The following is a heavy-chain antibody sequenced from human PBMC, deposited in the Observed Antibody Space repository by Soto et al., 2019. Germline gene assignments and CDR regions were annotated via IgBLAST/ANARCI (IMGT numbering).Heavy chain of an antibody. CDR1: GGSISSYY. D-gene: IGHD4-17*01. Sequence: SETLSLTCTVSGGSISSYYWSWIRQPPGKGLEWIGYIYYSGSTNYNPSLKSRVTISVDTSKNQFSLKLSSVTAADTAVYYCARVTDDYGDYYFDCWGQGTLVTVSS. CDR2: IYYSGST. J-gene: IGHJ4*02. CDR3: ARVTDDYGDYYFDC. V-gene: IGHV4-59*01.